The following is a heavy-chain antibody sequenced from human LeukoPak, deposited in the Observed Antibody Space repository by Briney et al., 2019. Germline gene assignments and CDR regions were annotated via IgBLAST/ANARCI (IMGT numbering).Heavy chain of an antibody. CDR1: GGSISSYY. CDR2: IYYSGST. CDR3: ARRDTLYSSSYYYYYMDV. Sequence: PSETLSLTCTVSGGSISSYYWSRIRQPPGKGLEWIGYIYYSGSTNYNPSLKSRVTISVDTSKNQFSLKLSSVTAAYTAVYYCARRDTLYSSSYYYYYMDVWGKGTTVTVSS. J-gene: IGHJ6*03. D-gene: IGHD6-6*01. V-gene: IGHV4-59*08.